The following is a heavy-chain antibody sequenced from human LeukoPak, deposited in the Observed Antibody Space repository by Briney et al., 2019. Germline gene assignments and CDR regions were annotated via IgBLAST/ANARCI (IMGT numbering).Heavy chain of an antibody. J-gene: IGHJ4*02. V-gene: IGHV4-30-4*01. Sequence: SQTLSLTCTDSGGSISSGDYYWSWIRQPPGKGLEWIGYIYYSGSTYYNPSLKSRATISVDTSKNQFSLKLSSVTAADTAVYYCARGADDSAPPDYWGQGTLVTVSS. CDR2: IYYSGST. CDR1: GGSISSGDYY. D-gene: IGHD3-22*01. CDR3: ARGADDSAPPDY.